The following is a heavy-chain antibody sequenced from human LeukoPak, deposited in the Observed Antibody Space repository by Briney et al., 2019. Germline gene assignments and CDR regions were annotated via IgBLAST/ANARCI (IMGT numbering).Heavy chain of an antibody. CDR1: GASFSDSY. CDR3: ARGRYGPRLGN. V-gene: IGHV4-34*01. Sequence: PSETLSLTCAVYGASFSDSYWSWIRQSPEKGLEWIGEINNSGSTSYNPSLNSRVIMSVDRSKNQFSLRLTPVTAADTAVYYCARGRYGPRLGNWGQGTLVTVSS. CDR2: INNSGST. D-gene: IGHD3-16*01. J-gene: IGHJ4*02.